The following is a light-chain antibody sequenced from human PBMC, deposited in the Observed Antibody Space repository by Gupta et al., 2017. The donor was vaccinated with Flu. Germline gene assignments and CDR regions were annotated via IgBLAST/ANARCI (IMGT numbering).Light chain of an antibody. CDR3: MQGLPGI. J-gene: IGKJ3*01. Sequence: DIVLTQSPLPLSVSPGEPASISCKSNRSLLQSNVYTDWDWYMQTPGQSPHLLIYLTSNRGSGVPDRGSGSGTDINFTMKSSGVQDEEVENYYCMQGLPGIFGHGTKVDIK. V-gene: IGKV2-28*01. CDR2: LTS. CDR1: RSLLQSNVYTD.